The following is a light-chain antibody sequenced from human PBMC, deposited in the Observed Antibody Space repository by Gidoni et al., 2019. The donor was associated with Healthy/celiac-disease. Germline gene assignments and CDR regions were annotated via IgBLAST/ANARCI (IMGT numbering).Light chain of an antibody. J-gene: IGKJ2*01. Sequence: EVVMPKSPATLSVSPRERATLSCRASQSVISISASYQQKPGQAPRLLIYGASTRATGIPARFSGSGSGTEFSLPISSLLSEDFSVYYCHQYNNWPPVTFGQGTKLEIK. V-gene: IGKV3-15*01. CDR1: QSVISI. CDR2: GAS. CDR3: HQYNNWPPVT.